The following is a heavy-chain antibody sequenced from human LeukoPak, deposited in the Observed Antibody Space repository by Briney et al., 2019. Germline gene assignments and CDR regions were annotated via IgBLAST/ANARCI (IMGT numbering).Heavy chain of an antibody. V-gene: IGHV4-38-2*01. CDR2: IHHSGST. J-gene: IGHJ4*02. D-gene: IGHD2-21*01. CDR1: DYSISSGYY. Sequence: SETLSLTCGVSDYSISSGYYRGRIRQPPGKGLGWIGSIHHSGSTYYNPSLRRRVTIVVDTSKNHFSLKLSSVTAADTAVHYCAKVGRGGGDGGDYWGEGTLVTVSS. CDR3: AKVGRGGGDGGDY.